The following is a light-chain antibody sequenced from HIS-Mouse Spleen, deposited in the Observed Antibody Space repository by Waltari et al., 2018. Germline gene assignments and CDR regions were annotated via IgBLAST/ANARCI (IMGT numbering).Light chain of an antibody. CDR2: EVS. J-gene: IGLJ2*01. V-gene: IGLV2-8*01. Sequence: QSALTQPPSASGSPGQSVTISCTGTSSDVGGYNYVSWYQQHPGKAPKLMIYEVSKRPSGVPDRLPGSKSGNTASLTVAGLQAEDEADYYCSSYAGSNNFVVFGGGTKLTVL. CDR1: SSDVGGYNY. CDR3: SSYAGSNNFVV.